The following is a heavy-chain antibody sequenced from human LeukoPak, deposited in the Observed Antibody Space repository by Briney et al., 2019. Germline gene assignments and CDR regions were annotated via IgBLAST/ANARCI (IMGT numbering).Heavy chain of an antibody. CDR3: ARAERYSRVGWFDP. J-gene: IGHJ5*02. CDR2: IYYSGST. V-gene: IGHV4-39*07. Sequence: SETLSLTCTVSGGSISSSSYYWGWIRQPPGKGLEWIGSIYYSGSTYYNPSLKSRVTVSVDTSKNQFSLKLSSVTAADTAVYYCARAERYSRVGWFDPWGQGTLVTVSS. CDR1: GGSISSSSYY. D-gene: IGHD2-21*01.